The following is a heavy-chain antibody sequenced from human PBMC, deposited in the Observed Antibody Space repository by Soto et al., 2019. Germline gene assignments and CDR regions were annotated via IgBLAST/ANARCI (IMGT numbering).Heavy chain of an antibody. J-gene: IGHJ6*02. Sequence: PGESLKISCQGFGYSFPAYWIAWVRQMPGKGLEWMGIIYPADSDTKCSPSFQGQVTISADKSIDTAYLQWSSLKASDTATYYCARLTLTGYYHHYYDMNVWGQGTTVTVSS. CDR2: IYPADSDT. CDR3: ARLTLTGYYHHYYDMNV. V-gene: IGHV5-51*01. CDR1: GYSFPAYW. D-gene: IGHD3-9*01.